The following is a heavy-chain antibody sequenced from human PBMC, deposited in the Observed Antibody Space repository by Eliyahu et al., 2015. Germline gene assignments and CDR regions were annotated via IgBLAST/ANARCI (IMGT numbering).Heavy chain of an antibody. CDR3: ARSPLQLGFGDYVGYFDY. CDR2: IIPIFGTA. CDR1: GGTFSSYA. V-gene: IGHV1-69*01. Sequence: EVKKPGSSVKVSCKASGGTFSSYAISWVRQAPGQGLEWMGGIIPIFGTANYAQKFQGRVTITADESTSTAYMELSSLRSEDTAVYYCARSPLQLGFGDYVGYFDYWGQGTLVTVSS. D-gene: IGHD4-17*01. J-gene: IGHJ4*02.